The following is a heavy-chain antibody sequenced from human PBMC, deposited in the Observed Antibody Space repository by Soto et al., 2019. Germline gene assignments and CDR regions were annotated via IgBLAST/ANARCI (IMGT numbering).Heavy chain of an antibody. J-gene: IGHJ6*02. V-gene: IGHV4-59*08. CDR2: IYYSGST. CDR3: ARGHSSSWSSAYYYYYYSGMDV. CDR1: GGYISCHC. D-gene: IGHD6-13*01. Sequence: TSETLSLTCTVAGGYISCHCGSWIRQPPGKGLEWIGYIYYSGSTNYNPSLKSRVTISVDTSKNQFSLKLSSVTAADTAVYYCARGHSSSWSSAYYYYYYSGMDVWGQGTTVTVSS.